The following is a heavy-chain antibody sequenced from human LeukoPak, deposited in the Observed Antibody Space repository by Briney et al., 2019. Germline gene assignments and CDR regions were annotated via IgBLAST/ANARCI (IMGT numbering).Heavy chain of an antibody. J-gene: IGHJ6*03. V-gene: IGHV4-39*07. D-gene: IGHD3-10*01. CDR3: ARVGWGGYYYYMDV. Sequence: SETLSLTCNVFGDSMNNYYWGWIRQPPGKGLEWIGSIYYSGSTYYNPSLKSRVTISVDTSKNQFSLKLSSVTAADMAVYYCARVGWGGYYYYMDVWGKGTTVTVSS. CDR2: IYYSGST. CDR1: GDSMNNYY.